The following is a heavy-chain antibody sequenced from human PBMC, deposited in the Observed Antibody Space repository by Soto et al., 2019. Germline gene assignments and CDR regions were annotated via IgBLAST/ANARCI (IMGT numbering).Heavy chain of an antibody. Sequence: GASVKVSCKASGYTFGSYAITWVRQAPGQGLEWMAWISAYSGNTNYAQKFQGRVTMTTDTSTSTAYMELRSLSSDDTAVYYCARDSPASDYWGQGTLVTVSS. V-gene: IGHV1-18*01. J-gene: IGHJ4*02. CDR1: GYTFGSYA. CDR2: ISAYSGNT. CDR3: ARDSPASDY.